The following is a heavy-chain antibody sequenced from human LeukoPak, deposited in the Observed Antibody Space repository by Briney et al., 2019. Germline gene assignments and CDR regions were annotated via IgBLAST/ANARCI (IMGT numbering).Heavy chain of an antibody. CDR2: INHSGST. V-gene: IGHV4-34*01. Sequence: KPSETLSLTCAVYGVSFSGYYWSWIRQPPGKGLEWIGEINHSGSTNYNPSLKSRVTISVDTSKNQFSLKLSSVTAADTAVYYCARGDHMVRGVIVGHWFDPWGQGTLVTVSS. J-gene: IGHJ5*02. D-gene: IGHD3-10*01. CDR1: GVSFSGYY. CDR3: ARGDHMVRGVIVGHWFDP.